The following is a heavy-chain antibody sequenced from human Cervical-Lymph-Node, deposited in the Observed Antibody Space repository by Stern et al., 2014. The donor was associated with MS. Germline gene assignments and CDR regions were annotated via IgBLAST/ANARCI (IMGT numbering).Heavy chain of an antibody. CDR1: GFSLSTARMG. V-gene: IGHV2-26*01. Sequence: QVTLRESGPVLVKPTETLTLTCTVSGFSLSTARMGVSWIRQPPGKALEWLAHIFSNGEKVHSTSLTSRLTISKDTSKNQVVLTMTNMDPVDTATYYCARIPYGTWIDSWGQGTLVTVSS. CDR3: ARIPYGTWIDS. CDR2: IFSNGEK. D-gene: IGHD4-17*01. J-gene: IGHJ4*02.